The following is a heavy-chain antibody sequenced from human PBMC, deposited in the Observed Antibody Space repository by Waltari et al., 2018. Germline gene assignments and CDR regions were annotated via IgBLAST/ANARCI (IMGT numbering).Heavy chain of an antibody. CDR2: IIPILGIA. CDR1: GGTFSSYA. J-gene: IGHJ5*02. D-gene: IGHD5-12*01. CDR3: ARGDWRSGYSGYDNWFDP. V-gene: IGHV1-69*04. Sequence: QVQLVQSGAEVKKPGSSVKVSCKASGGTFSSYAISWVRQAPGQGLEWMGGIIPILGIANYEKKFQGRVTITADESTSTAYMELSSLRSEDTAVYYCARGDWRSGYSGYDNWFDPWGQGTLVTVSS.